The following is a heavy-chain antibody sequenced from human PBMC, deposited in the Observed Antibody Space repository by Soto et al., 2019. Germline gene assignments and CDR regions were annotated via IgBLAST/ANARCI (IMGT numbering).Heavy chain of an antibody. Sequence: QVQLVESGGGVVQPGGSLRLSCAASGFTFNNYGMHWVRQAPGKGLEWVAVIWNDGSGNYYANSVKGRFTISRDNSKNTLYLQMSSLRVEDTAVYFCARRQISPPTCGAAAARGGMDVWGHGTTVTVSS. CDR1: GFTFNNYG. V-gene: IGHV3-33*01. D-gene: IGHD6-13*01. J-gene: IGHJ6*02. CDR2: IWNDGSGN. CDR3: ARRQISPPTCGAAAARGGMDV.